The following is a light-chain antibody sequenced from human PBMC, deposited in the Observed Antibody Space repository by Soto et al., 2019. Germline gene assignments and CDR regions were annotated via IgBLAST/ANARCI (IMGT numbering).Light chain of an antibody. Sequence: QAVVTQEPSLTVSPGGTVTLTCGSSTGAVTSGHFPYWFQQKSGQAPRTLIFDTTNRHSWTPARFSGSLLGGKAALTLSGAQPDDEADYYCLLSYSGAWVFGGGTKLTVL. V-gene: IGLV7-46*01. CDR1: TGAVTSGHF. J-gene: IGLJ3*02. CDR2: DTT. CDR3: LLSYSGAWV.